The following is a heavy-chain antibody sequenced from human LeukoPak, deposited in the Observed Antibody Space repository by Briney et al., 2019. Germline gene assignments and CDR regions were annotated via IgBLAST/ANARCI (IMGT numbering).Heavy chain of an antibody. J-gene: IGHJ4*02. V-gene: IGHV4-59*08. CDR2: IYYSGST. CDR1: GGSISSYY. Sequence: KPSETLSLTCTVSGGSISSYYWSWIRQPPGKGLEWIGYIYYSGSTNYNPSLKSRVTISVDTSKNQFSLKLSSVTAADTAVYYCASLHYDFWSGYSPFDYWGQGTLVTVSS. CDR3: ASLHYDFWSGYSPFDY. D-gene: IGHD3-3*01.